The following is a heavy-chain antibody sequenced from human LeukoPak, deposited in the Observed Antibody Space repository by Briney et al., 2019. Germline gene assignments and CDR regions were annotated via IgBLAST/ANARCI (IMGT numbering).Heavy chain of an antibody. V-gene: IGHV4-59*01. CDR2: IFYGGST. D-gene: IGHD3-10*01. J-gene: IGHJ5*02. CDR1: GGSISGYY. Sequence: SESMSLTCTVSGGSISGYYWNWMRQPPGKGLEWIGYIFYGGSTNYPPSLKSRVTMSLDTSRKQFSLKLTSVTAADTAVYYCARENYDSGFYWFDPWGQGTLVTVS. CDR3: ARENYDSGFYWFDP.